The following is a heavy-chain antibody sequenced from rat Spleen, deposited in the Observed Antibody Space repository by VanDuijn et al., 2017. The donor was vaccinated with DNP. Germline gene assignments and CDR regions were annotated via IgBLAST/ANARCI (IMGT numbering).Heavy chain of an antibody. D-gene: IGHD1-12*03. CDR1: GYSITSNY. J-gene: IGHJ1*01. Sequence: EVQLQESGPGLVKPSQSLSLTCSVTGYSITSNYWGWIRKFPRNKMEWIGHISYSGSTSYNPSLKSRISITRDTSKNQFFLQLNSVTTEDTATYYCARGNDDYYPNWYFDFWGPGTMVTVSS. CDR2: ISYSGST. V-gene: IGHV3-1*01. CDR3: ARGNDDYYPNWYFDF.